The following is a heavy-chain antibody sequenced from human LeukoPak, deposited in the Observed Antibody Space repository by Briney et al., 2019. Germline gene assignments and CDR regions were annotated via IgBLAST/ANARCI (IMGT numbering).Heavy chain of an antibody. CDR1: GGSFSGYY. Sequence: SETLSLTCAVYGGSFSGYYWSWIRQPPGKGLEWIGEINHSGSTNYNPSLKSRVTISVDTSKNQFSPKLSSVTAADTAVYYCARGRTATPYYYGSGSRGWFDPWGQGTLVTVSS. D-gene: IGHD3-10*01. CDR3: ARGRTATPYYYGSGSRGWFDP. J-gene: IGHJ5*02. CDR2: INHSGST. V-gene: IGHV4-34*01.